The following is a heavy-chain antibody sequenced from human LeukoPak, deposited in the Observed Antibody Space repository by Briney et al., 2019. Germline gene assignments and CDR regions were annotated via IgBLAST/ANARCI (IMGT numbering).Heavy chain of an antibody. V-gene: IGHV4-59*01. J-gene: IGHJ4*02. Sequence: SETLSLTCTVSGGSIIIYYGSWIRQPPGKGLEWIGYIYYSGSTNYNPYLKSRVTISVDTSKHQFSLKLSSVTAADTAVYYCARVSSGWYPDYWGQGTLVTVSS. CDR1: GGSIIIYY. CDR3: ARVSSGWYPDY. D-gene: IGHD6-19*01. CDR2: IYYSGST.